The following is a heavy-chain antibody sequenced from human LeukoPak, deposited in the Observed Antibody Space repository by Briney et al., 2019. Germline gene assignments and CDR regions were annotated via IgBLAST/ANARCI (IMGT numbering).Heavy chain of an antibody. Sequence: ASVKVSCKASGYTFTSYDINWVRQATGQGLEWMGWMNPNSGNTGYAQKFQGRVTMTRNTSISTAYMELSSLRSEDTAVYYCARGEDLVVVPAALPNNWFDPWGQGTLVTVSS. J-gene: IGHJ5*02. CDR1: GYTFTSYD. CDR2: MNPNSGNT. V-gene: IGHV1-8*01. CDR3: ARGEDLVVVPAALPNNWFDP. D-gene: IGHD2-2*02.